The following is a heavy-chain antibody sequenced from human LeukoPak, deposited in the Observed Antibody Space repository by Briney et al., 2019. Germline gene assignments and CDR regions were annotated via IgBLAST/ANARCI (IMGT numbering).Heavy chain of an antibody. CDR3: ARAYCGGDCYFNPYYYYYMDV. CDR1: GGSFSGYY. CDR2: IYPSGST. D-gene: IGHD2-21*02. Sequence: SETLSLTCAVYGGSFSGYYWSWIRQPAGKRLEWIGRIYPSGSTNYNPSLKSRVTISVDTSKNQFSLKLSSVTAADTAVYYCARAYCGGDCYFNPYYYYYMDVWGKGITVTISS. V-gene: IGHV4-59*10. J-gene: IGHJ6*03.